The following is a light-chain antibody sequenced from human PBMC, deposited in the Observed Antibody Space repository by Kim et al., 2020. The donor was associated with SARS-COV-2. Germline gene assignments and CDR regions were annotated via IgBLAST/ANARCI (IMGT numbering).Light chain of an antibody. V-gene: IGKV3-11*01. CDR3: QQRSNWSPIT. CDR1: DSVLSY. J-gene: IGKJ5*01. Sequence: SPGEDAPLSCRADDSVLSYLALCHQKTGPAPMILIYDASTRAPSIPASCGGSGSGTDFTLTISSLEPEDFAVYYCQQRSNWSPITFVQETQLEIK. CDR2: DAS.